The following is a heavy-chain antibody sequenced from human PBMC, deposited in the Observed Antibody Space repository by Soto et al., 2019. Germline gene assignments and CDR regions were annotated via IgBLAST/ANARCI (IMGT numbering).Heavy chain of an antibody. D-gene: IGHD3-16*01. CDR3: AADLAPNDPYNWFEP. Sequence: QIQLVQFGPEVRKPGTPVKVSCKASGFTFSSCGIHWVRQARGQRLEWIGWIVVGSGNTNYAQKFQERVTITRDVSATTAYMELTSLRSDDTAVYYCAADLAPNDPYNWFEPWGQGTLVTVSS. CDR1: GFTFSSCG. CDR2: IVVGSGNT. J-gene: IGHJ5*02. V-gene: IGHV1-58*02.